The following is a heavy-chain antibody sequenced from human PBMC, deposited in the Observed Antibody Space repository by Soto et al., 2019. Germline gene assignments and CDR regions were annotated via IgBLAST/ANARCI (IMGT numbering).Heavy chain of an antibody. CDR2: IYYSGTT. CDR3: ARQRGGGYYYYGMDV. J-gene: IGHJ6*02. Sequence: SETLSLTCSVSGGFISTTSHYWGWIRQPPGKGLEWIGNIYYSGTTSYSPSLKSRVTMLVDKSKNQFSLRLSSVTAADTAVYHCARQRGGGYYYYGMDVWGQGTTVTVSS. D-gene: IGHD3-16*01. CDR1: GGFISTTSHY. V-gene: IGHV4-39*01.